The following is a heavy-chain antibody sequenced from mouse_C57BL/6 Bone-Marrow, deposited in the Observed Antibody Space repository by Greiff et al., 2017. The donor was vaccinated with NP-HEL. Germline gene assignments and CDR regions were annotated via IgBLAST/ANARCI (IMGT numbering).Heavy chain of an antibody. V-gene: IGHV1-9*01. CDR2: ILPGSGST. CDR1: GYTFSGYW. CDR3: GKSRGYWYFDV. Sequence: QVQLQQSGAELMKPGASVKLSCKATGYTFSGYWIEWVKQRPGHGLEWIGAILPGSGSTNYNEKIKGKATLTADTSSNTAYMELSSLNTEDYAIYSCGKSRGYWYFDVWGKGTTVTVSS. J-gene: IGHJ1*03.